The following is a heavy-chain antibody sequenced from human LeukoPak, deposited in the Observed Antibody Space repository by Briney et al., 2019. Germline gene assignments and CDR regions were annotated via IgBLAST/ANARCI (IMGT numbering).Heavy chain of an antibody. V-gene: IGHV4-30-2*01. J-gene: IGHJ6*02. Sequence: SSEALSLTCTVSGGSISSGGHSWSWIRQPPGKGLEWIGYIYHSGSGSTYYNPSLKSRVTISIDKSKNQFSLKLNSVTAADTAVYYCARINDFWSGPTLDVWGQGTTVTVSS. CDR2: IYHSGSGST. CDR1: GGSISSGGHS. CDR3: ARINDFWSGPTLDV. D-gene: IGHD3-3*01.